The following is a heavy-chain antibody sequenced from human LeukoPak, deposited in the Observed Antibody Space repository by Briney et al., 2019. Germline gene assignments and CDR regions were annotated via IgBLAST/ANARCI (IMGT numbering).Heavy chain of an antibody. J-gene: IGHJ4*02. V-gene: IGHV3-23*01. CDR2: ISGSGGST. CDR1: GFTFSSYG. CDR3: AKDSTGFGEEFDY. D-gene: IGHD3-10*01. Sequence: GGSLRLSCAASGFTFSSYGMSWVRQAPGKGLEWVSAISGSGGSTYYADSVKGRFTISRDNSKNTLYLQMNSLRAGDTAVYYCAKDSTGFGEEFDYWGQGTLVTVSS.